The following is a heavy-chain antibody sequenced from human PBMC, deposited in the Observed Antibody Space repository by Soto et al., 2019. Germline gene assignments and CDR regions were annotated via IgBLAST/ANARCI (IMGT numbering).Heavy chain of an antibody. CDR3: SRLGYCIRTRCPAYYYGMDV. CDR2: IYWDDDK. CDR1: GFSLSTSGVG. V-gene: IGHV2-5*02. Sequence: QITLKESGPTLVKPTQTLTLTCTFSGFSLSTSGVGVGWIRQPPGKALEWLALIYWDDDKRYSPSLKSRLTIPQVTSNNHSVPNITNLDPVDTTTYSCSRLGYCIRTRCPAYYYGMDVCGQATTVTFSS. J-gene: IGHJ6*02. D-gene: IGHD2-2*01.